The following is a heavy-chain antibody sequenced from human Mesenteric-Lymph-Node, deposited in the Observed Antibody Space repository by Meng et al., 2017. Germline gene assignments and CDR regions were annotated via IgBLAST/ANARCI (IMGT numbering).Heavy chain of an antibody. CDR1: GYTFTDYY. CDR2: LNPNRGDT. CDR3: ARDRVLDYYDPSRKGYFQH. J-gene: IGHJ1*01. D-gene: IGHD3-22*01. V-gene: IGHV1-2*06. Sequence: QVQLVQSGAEVKKPGASVKVSCKASGYTFTDYYMQWVRQAPGQGLEWMGRLNPNRGDTNYAQKFQGRVTMTRDTSISTAYMELSRLTSDDTAVYYCARDRVLDYYDPSRKGYFQHWGQGTLVTVSS.